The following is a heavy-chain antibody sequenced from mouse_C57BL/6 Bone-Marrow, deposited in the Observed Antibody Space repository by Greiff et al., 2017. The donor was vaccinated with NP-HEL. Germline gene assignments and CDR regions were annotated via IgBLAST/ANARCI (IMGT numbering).Heavy chain of an antibody. D-gene: IGHD2-3*01. CDR2: ISDGGSYT. Sequence: EVKLMESGGGLAKPGGSLKLHCAASGFTFSSYAMSWVRQTPEKRLEWVATISDGGSYTYDPDNVKGRLTHSRDNAKNNLYLQMSHLKSEDTAMYYCAREDGYYGDYWGQGTTLTVSS. V-gene: IGHV5-4*01. CDR1: GFTFSSYA. J-gene: IGHJ2*01. CDR3: AREDGYYGDY.